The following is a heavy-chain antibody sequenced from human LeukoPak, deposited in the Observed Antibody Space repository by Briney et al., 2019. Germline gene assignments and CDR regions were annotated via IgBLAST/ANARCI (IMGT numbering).Heavy chain of an antibody. Sequence: GGSLRLSCAASGFTFSSYGMHWVRQAPGKGLEWVAVISYDGSNKYYADSVKGRFTISRDNSKNTLYLQMNSLRAEDTAVYYCAKDPRNYYDSSGYYLPPGYWGQETLVTVSS. CDR1: GFTFSSYG. J-gene: IGHJ4*02. D-gene: IGHD3-22*01. CDR2: ISYDGSNK. V-gene: IGHV3-30*18. CDR3: AKDPRNYYDSSGYYLPPGY.